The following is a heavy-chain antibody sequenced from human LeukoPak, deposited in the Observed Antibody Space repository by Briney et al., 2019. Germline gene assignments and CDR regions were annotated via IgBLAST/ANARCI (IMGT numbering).Heavy chain of an antibody. CDR1: GDSISSSHW. V-gene: IGHV4-4*02. D-gene: IGHD6-19*01. J-gene: IGHJ5*02. CDR3: ARDSRSGWGNWFDP. CDR2: IYHSGNT. Sequence: SETLSLTCAVSGDSISSSHWWSWVRQSPGKGLEWIGEIYHSGNTNYNPSLKSRAAISLDKSSNQFSLRLTSVTAADTAVYYCARDSRSGWGNWFDPWGQGTLVTVSS.